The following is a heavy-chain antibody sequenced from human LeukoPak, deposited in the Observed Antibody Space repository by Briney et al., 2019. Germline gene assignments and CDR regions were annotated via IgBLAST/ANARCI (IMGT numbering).Heavy chain of an antibody. J-gene: IGHJ1*01. D-gene: IGHD3-22*01. V-gene: IGHV3-23*01. CDR3: AKAPGIEVAIYFQH. Sequence: GGSLRLSCAASGFTFSSYAMSWVRQAPGRGLEWVSVISGSGGRTQYADSVKGRLTISRDNSKNTLYLQMISLRAEDTAAYYCAKAPGIEVAIYFQHWGQGTLVTVSS. CDR2: ISGSGGRT. CDR1: GFTFSSYA.